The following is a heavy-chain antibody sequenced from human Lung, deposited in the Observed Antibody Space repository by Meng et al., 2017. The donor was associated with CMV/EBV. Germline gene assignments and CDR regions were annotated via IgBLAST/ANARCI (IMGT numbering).Heavy chain of an antibody. V-gene: IGHV3-9*01. CDR1: GFTFDDYA. CDR2: ITWNSGRI. CDR3: AKGLSGLNYYNGMDV. D-gene: IGHD1-26*01. J-gene: IGHJ6*02. Sequence: GGSLRLXCAASGFTFDDYAMHWVRQVPGKGLEWVAGITWNSGRIGYADSVKGRFTISRGNAKNSLYLQMNSLRAEDTAFYYCAKGLSGLNYYNGMDVWGRGXTVTVSS.